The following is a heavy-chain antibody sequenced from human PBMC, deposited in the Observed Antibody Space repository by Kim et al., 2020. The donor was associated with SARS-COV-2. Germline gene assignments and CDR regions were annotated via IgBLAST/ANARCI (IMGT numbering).Heavy chain of an antibody. Sequence: GGSLRLSRAASGFTFSSYGMHWVRQAPGKGLEWVAVISYDGSNKYYADSVKGRFTISRDNSKNTLYLQMNSLRAEDTAVYYCARETRGRGGLFDYWGQGTLVTVSS. CDR2: ISYDGSNK. D-gene: IGHD3-10*01. CDR1: GFTFSSYG. CDR3: ARETRGRGGLFDY. J-gene: IGHJ4*02. V-gene: IGHV3-33*05.